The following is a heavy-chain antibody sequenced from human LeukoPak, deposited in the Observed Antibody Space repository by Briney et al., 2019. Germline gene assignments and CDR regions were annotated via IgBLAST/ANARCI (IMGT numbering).Heavy chain of an antibody. CDR2: IYYSGNT. J-gene: IGHJ3*02. V-gene: IGHV4-59*08. Sequence: SETLSLTCIVSGGSISGDHWNWIRQPPGKGLEWIGYIYYSGNTNYNPSLKSRVTISVDTSKNQFSLKLNSVTAADTAVYYCARRNDFGIWGQGTMVTVSS. CDR1: GGSISGDH. D-gene: IGHD1-1*01. CDR3: ARRNDFGI.